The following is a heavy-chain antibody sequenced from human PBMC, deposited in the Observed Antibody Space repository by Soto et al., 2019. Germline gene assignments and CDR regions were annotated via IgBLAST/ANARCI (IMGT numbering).Heavy chain of an antibody. D-gene: IGHD3-10*01. CDR3: ARGGVFFFAAPTNPFDY. CDR1: GYTFTSYD. Sequence: QVQLVQSGAEVKKPGASVKVSCKASGYTFTSYDINWVRQATGQGLEWMGWMNPNSGNTGYAQKFQGRVTMTRNTPIRPANMELNSLRSEDTAVYYCARGGVFFFAAPTNPFDYWGQGTLVTVSS. CDR2: MNPNSGNT. V-gene: IGHV1-8*01. J-gene: IGHJ4*02.